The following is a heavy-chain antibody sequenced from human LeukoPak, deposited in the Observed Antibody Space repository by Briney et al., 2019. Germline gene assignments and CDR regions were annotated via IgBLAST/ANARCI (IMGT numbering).Heavy chain of an antibody. CDR3: AKVDEGLDY. V-gene: IGHV3-9*01. CDR1: GFTFDDYA. J-gene: IGHJ4*02. CDR2: ISWNSGSI. D-gene: IGHD2-15*01. Sequence: GGSLRLSCAASGFTFDDYAMHWVRQAPGKGLEWVSGISWNSGSIGHADSVEGRFTISRDNAKNSLYLQMNSLRAEDTALYYCAKVDEGLDYWGQGTLVTVSS.